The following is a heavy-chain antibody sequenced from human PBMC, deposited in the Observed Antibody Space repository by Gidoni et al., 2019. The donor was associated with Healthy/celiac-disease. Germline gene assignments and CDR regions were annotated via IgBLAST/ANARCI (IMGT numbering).Heavy chain of an antibody. D-gene: IGHD2-2*01. J-gene: IGHJ5*02. CDR2: IIPILGIA. Sequence: QVQLVQSGAEVKKPGSSVKVSCKASGGTFSSYAISWVRQAPGQGLEWMGRIIPILGIANYAQKFQGRVTITADKSTSTAYMELSSLRSEDTAVYYCARATPHIVVVPAAMSDSNNWFDPWGQGTLVTVSS. V-gene: IGHV1-69*04. CDR1: GGTFSSYA. CDR3: ARATPHIVVVPAAMSDSNNWFDP.